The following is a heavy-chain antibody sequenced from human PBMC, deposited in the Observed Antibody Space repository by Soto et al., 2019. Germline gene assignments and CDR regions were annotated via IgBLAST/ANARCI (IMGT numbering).Heavy chain of an antibody. CDR3: ARLLLRGSGSKTNLYYYYYGMDV. Sequence: GESLKISCKGSGDSFTSYWFGWVRQMAGKGLEWMGITYPGESDTRYSPSFQGQVTISADKSMSTAYLQLSVLKALDTAMYYCARLLLRGSGSKTNLYYYYYGMDVWGQWTPVTVSS. D-gene: IGHD3-10*01. CDR1: GDSFTSYW. J-gene: IGHJ6*01. V-gene: IGHV5-51*01. CDR2: TYPGESDT.